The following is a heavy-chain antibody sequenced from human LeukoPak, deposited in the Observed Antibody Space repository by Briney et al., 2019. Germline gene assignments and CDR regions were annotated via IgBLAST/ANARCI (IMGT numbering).Heavy chain of an antibody. CDR2: VSYNGTNE. J-gene: IGHJ4*02. D-gene: IGHD6-19*01. Sequence: PGGSLRLSCAASGFTFSIDAIHWVRQAPGEGLEWVAGVSYNGTNEYYPDSLKGRFTISRDNSKNTLYLQMNSLRAEDTALYYCARDRGGSGWYYFDYWGQGTLVTVSS. CDR1: GFTFSIDA. V-gene: IGHV3-30-3*01. CDR3: ARDRGGSGWYYFDY.